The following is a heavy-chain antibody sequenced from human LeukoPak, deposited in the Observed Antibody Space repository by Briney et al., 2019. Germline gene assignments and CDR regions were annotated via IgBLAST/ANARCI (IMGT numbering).Heavy chain of an antibody. J-gene: IGHJ6*02. D-gene: IGHD3-10*01. CDR1: GFTFYSYA. CDR3: ASWNFGESESPFFYFYFGMDV. V-gene: IGHV3-23*01. Sequence: PGGSLRLSCAASGFTFYSYAMSWVRQAPGKGLEWVSAISGSGASTYYADSVQGRFTITRDNSKNMLFLQMNSPTAEDTAVYFCASWNFGESESPFFYFYFGMDVWGQGTTVTVSS. CDR2: ISGSGAST.